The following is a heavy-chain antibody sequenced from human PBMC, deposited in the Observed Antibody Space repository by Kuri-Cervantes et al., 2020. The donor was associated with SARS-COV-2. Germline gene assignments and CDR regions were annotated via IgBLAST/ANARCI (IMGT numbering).Heavy chain of an antibody. V-gene: IGHV5-51*01. CDR2: IYPGDSDT. J-gene: IGHJ3*02. CDR3: ARQEGCSSTSCYGDAFDI. Sequence: GESLKISCKGSRYSFTSYWIGWVRQMPGKGLEWTGIIYPGDSDTRYSPSFQGQVTISADKSISTAYLQWSSLKASDTAMYYCARQEGCSSTSCYGDAFDIWGQGTMVTVSS. D-gene: IGHD2-2*01. CDR1: RYSFTSYW.